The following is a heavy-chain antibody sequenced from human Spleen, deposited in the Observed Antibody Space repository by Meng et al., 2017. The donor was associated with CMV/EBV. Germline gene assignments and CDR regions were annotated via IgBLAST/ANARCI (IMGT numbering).Heavy chain of an antibody. D-gene: IGHD6-6*01. CDR2: IDWDEEK. CDR3: ARMSIAVDYGMDV. CDR1: GFSLSSSGMS. V-gene: IGHV2-70D*14. J-gene: IGHJ6*02. Sequence: SGSTLVKPTQTLTLTCSISGFSLSSSGMSVNWIRQPPGKALEWLARIDWDEEKFYNTSLKTRLTISKDTSKNQVVLIMTNMDPVDTATYYCARMSIAVDYGMDVWGQGTTVTVSS.